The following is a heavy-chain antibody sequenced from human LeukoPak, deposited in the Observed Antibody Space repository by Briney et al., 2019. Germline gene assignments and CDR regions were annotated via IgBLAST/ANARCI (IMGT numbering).Heavy chain of an antibody. CDR1: GGSINSGDYF. J-gene: IGHJ6*02. Sequence: SQTLSLTCTVSGGSINSGDYFWSWIRQHPGKGLEWIGYIYYCESTHYNPSLKTRITISVDTSKNEFSLKLSSVTAADTAVYYCARVHHERLRLDVWGQGTTVTVSS. D-gene: IGHD2-21*02. CDR3: ARVHHERLRLDV. V-gene: IGHV4-31*03. CDR2: IYYCEST.